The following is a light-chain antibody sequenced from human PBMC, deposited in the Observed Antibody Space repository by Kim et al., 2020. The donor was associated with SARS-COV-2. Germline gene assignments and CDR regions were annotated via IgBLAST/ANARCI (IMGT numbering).Light chain of an antibody. CDR2: QDS. Sequence: SYELTQPLSVSVSPGQTATITCSGNKLGDGFASWYQQKPGQSPVLVIYQDSKRPSGIPERFSASNSGNTATLTISGTQPLDEADYYCQAWDGSTVCVFGTGTKVTVL. V-gene: IGLV3-1*01. CDR1: KLGDGF. J-gene: IGLJ1*01. CDR3: QAWDGSTVCV.